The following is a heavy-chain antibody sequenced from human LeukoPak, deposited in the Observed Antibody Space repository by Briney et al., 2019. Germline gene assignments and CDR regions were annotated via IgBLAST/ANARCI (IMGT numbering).Heavy chain of an antibody. Sequence: PGGSLRLSCAASGFTFSRYSMNWVRQAPGKGLEWVSYISSSSSTIYYADSVKGRFTISRDNAKNSLYLQMNSLRAEDTAVYYCAGYCSTTTCYSSPNWFDPWGQGTLVTVSS. CDR3: AGYCSTTTCYSSPNWFDP. J-gene: IGHJ5*02. D-gene: IGHD2-2*01. CDR2: ISSSSSTI. V-gene: IGHV3-48*01. CDR1: GFTFSRYS.